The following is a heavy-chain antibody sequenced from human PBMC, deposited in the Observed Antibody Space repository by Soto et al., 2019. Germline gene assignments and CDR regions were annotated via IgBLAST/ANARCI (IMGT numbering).Heavy chain of an antibody. V-gene: IGHV1-8*01. CDR1: GYTFTGYD. J-gene: IGHJ4*02. CDR2: MNPNSGNT. CDR3: AGEKVGTTGIDF. D-gene: IGHD1-26*01. Sequence: QAQLVQSGAEVKKPGASVKVSCKASGYTFTGYDINWVRQATGQGLEWMGWMNPNSGNTGYAQNFPGRVTTTRDNSITTAYMELTSLRDDDSAVYYCAGEKVGTTGIDFWGQGTLVTVSS.